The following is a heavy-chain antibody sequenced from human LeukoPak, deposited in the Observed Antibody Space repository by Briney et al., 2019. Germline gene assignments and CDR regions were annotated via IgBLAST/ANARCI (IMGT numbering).Heavy chain of an antibody. CDR1: GFTFSSCA. D-gene: IGHD1-26*01. CDR3: ARDSYYDGTSYYFDY. J-gene: IGHJ4*02. V-gene: IGHV3-30*04. CDR2: ISYDGSNK. Sequence: PGRSLRLSCAASGFTFSSCAMHWVRQAPGKGLEWVAVISYDGSNKYYADSVKGRFTISRDNSKNTLYLQMNSLRAEDTAVYYCARDSYYDGTSYYFDYWGQGTLVTVSS.